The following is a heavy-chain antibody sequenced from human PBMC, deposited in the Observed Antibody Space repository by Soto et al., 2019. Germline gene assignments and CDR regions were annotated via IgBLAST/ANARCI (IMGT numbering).Heavy chain of an antibody. D-gene: IGHD2-15*01. V-gene: IGHV1-69*01. CDR3: ARGGCSGGSCTGLLFDY. CDR2: IIPIFGTA. Sequence: QVQLVQSGAEVKKPGSSVKVSCKASGGTFSSYAISWVRQAPGQGLEWMGGIIPIFGTANYAQKFQGRVTITADESTSTAYMELSSRRSEDTAVYYCARGGCSGGSCTGLLFDYWGQGTLVTVSS. CDR1: GGTFSSYA. J-gene: IGHJ4*02.